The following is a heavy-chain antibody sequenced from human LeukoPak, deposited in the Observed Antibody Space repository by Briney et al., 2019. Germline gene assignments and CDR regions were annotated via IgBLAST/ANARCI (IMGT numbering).Heavy chain of an antibody. CDR3: AKDRVPYSSGWYWFDP. CDR1: GFTFSSYA. Sequence: GGSLRLSCAASGFTFSSYAMSWVRQAPGKGLEWVSAISGSGGSTYYADSVKGRFTISRDNSKNTLYLQMNSLRAEGTAVYYCAKDRVPYSSGWYWFDPWGQGTLVTVSS. V-gene: IGHV3-23*01. J-gene: IGHJ5*02. CDR2: ISGSGGST. D-gene: IGHD6-19*01.